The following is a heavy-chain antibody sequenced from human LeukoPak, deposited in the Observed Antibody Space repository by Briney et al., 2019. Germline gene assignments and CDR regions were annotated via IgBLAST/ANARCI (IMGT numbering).Heavy chain of an antibody. CDR1: GYTFTSYD. CDR3: ARGTYYDYVWGSYRPTHFDI. Sequence: ASVEVSCKASGYTFTSYDINWVRQATGQGLEWMGWMNPNSGNTGYAQKFQGRVTMTRNTSISTAYMELSSLRSEDTAVYYCARGTYYDYVWGSYRPTHFDIWGQGTMVTVSS. D-gene: IGHD3-16*02. J-gene: IGHJ3*02. V-gene: IGHV1-8*01. CDR2: MNPNSGNT.